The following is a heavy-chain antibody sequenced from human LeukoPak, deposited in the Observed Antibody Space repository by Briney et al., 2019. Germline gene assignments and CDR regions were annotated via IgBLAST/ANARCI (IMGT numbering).Heavy chain of an antibody. Sequence: PSETLSLTCTVSGGSISSHYWSWIRQPPGKGLEWIGYIYYSGSTNYNPSLKSRVTISVDTSKNQFSLKLSSVTAADTAVYYCARAYYYYMDVWGKGTTVTVYS. CDR2: IYYSGST. CDR3: ARAYYYYMDV. CDR1: GGSISSHY. J-gene: IGHJ6*03. V-gene: IGHV4-59*11.